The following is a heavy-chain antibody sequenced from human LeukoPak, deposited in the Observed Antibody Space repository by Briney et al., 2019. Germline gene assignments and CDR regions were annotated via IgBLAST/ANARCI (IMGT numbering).Heavy chain of an antibody. CDR3: ARGSVVVVAATPVSNWFDP. D-gene: IGHD2-15*01. J-gene: IGHJ5*02. CDR1: GGSISSYY. CDR2: IYYSGST. V-gene: IGHV4-59*01. Sequence: SETLSLTCTVSGGSISSYYWSWIRQPPGKGLEWIGYIYYSGSTNYNPSLKSRVTISVDTSKNQFSLKLSSATAADTAVYYCARGSVVVVAATPVSNWFDPWGQGTLVTVSS.